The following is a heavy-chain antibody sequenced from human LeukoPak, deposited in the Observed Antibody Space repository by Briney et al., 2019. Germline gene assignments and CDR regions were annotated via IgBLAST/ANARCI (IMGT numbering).Heavy chain of an antibody. J-gene: IGHJ4*02. CDR2: ISVYNGNT. V-gene: IGHV1-18*01. D-gene: IGHD3-10*01. Sequence: ASVKVSRKASGYTFTSYGISWVRQAPGQGLEWMGWISVYNGNTNYAQKLQGRVTMTTDTSTSTAYMELRSLRSDDTAVYYCARDSPYGSGSYYIAVDYWGQGTLVTVSS. CDR1: GYTFTSYG. CDR3: ARDSPYGSGSYYIAVDY.